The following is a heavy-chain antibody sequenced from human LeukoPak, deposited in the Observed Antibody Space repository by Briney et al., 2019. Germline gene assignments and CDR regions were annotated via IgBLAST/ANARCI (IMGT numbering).Heavy chain of an antibody. CDR3: VREMASFPYALTD. V-gene: IGHV3-9*01. CDR1: GLTFDDFT. D-gene: IGHD2-2*01. Sequence: PGGSLRLSCAASGLTFDDFTMHWVRQVPGKGLEWVSGISWNSEDIDYADSAKGRFSISRDNAENPLYLQMNDLRPEDTGLYYCVREMASFPYALTDWGQGTLVSVSS. J-gene: IGHJ4*02. CDR2: ISWNSEDI.